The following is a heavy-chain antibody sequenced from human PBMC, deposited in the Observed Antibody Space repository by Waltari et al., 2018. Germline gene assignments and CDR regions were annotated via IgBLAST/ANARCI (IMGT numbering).Heavy chain of an antibody. CDR3: IRSFPLTDY. J-gene: IGHJ4*02. CDR1: GFTFSDHY. Sequence: EVQLVESGGGLVHFGGSLRLSCAASGFTFSDHYMDWVRQAPGEGLEWVGRIRNKAVSYTTDYAASVKGRFTISRDDSKNSLYLQMNSLKTEDTAVYYCIRSFPLTDYWGQGTLVTVSS. CDR2: IRNKAVSYTT. V-gene: IGHV3-72*01.